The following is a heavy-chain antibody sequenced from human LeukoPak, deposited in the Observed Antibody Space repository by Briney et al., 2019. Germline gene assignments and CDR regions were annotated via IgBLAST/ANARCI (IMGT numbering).Heavy chain of an antibody. V-gene: IGHV4-38-2*02. CDR3: ARRIAVAGTDY. D-gene: IGHD6-19*01. CDR2: IYYSGST. Sequence: SETLSLTCTVSGYSINSGYYWGWIRQPPGKGLEWIGYIYYSGSTNYNPSLKSRVTISVDTSKNQFSLKLSSVTAADTAVYYCARRIAVAGTDYWGQGTLVTVSS. CDR1: GYSINSGYY. J-gene: IGHJ4*02.